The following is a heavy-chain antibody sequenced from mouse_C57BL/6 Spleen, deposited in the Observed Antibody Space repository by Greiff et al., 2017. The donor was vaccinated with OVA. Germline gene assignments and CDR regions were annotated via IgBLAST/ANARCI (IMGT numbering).Heavy chain of an antibody. Sequence: VQLKESGPELVKPGASVKISCKASGYSFTDYNMNWVKQSHGKSLEWIGVINPNYGTTSYNQKFKGKATLTVDQSSSTAYMQLNSLTSEDSAVYYCAPNLFLREGFAYWGQGTLVTVSA. CDR2: INPNYGTT. V-gene: IGHV1-39*01. D-gene: IGHD1-1*01. CDR3: APNLFLREGFAY. J-gene: IGHJ3*01. CDR1: GYSFTDYN.